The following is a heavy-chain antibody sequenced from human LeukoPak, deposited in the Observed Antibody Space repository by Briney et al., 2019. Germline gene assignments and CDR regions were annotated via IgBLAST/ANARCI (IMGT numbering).Heavy chain of an antibody. D-gene: IGHD2-15*01. V-gene: IGHV3-33*01. CDR3: AREEGYCSGGSCWGLDP. CDR2: AYGDGSSQ. CDR1: GFPFSGYG. J-gene: IGHJ5*02. Sequence: PGGSLRLSCAASGFPFSGYGMHWVRQAPGKGLEWVAVAYGDGSSQYYADSVKGRFTLSRDNSKNTLYLQMNSLRAEDTAVYYCAREEGYCSGGSCWGLDPWGQGALVTVSS.